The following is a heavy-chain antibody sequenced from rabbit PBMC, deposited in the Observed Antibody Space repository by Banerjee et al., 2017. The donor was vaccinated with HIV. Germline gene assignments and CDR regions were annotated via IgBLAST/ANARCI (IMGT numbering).Heavy chain of an antibody. D-gene: IGHD6-1*01. Sequence: QEQLEESGGGLVKPEGSLTLTCTASGFSFSSSYWICWVRQAPGKGLEWIACIYVDNGNTYYASWAKGRFTISKTSSTTVTLQMTSLTAADTATYFCARDRAGDADSSFDLWGPGTLVTVS. CDR2: IYVDNGNT. V-gene: IGHV1S45*01. CDR1: GFSFSSSYW. J-gene: IGHJ4*01. CDR3: ARDRAGDADSSFDL.